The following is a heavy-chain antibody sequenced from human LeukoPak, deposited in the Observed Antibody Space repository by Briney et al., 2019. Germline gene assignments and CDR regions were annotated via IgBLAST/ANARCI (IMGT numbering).Heavy chain of an antibody. CDR3: AKGGQDFDFWRFDY. D-gene: IGHD3-3*01. CDR1: GFSFSVYA. CDR2: ISGSGGRT. Sequence: PGGSLRLSCAASGFSFSVYAMSWVREAPRKGLEWVSSISGSGGRTYYTNSVKGRFTISRENFKNTVYLEMNNLGAEYTALYYCAKGGQDFDFWRFDYWGQGNLVVVSS. J-gene: IGHJ4*02. V-gene: IGHV3-23*01.